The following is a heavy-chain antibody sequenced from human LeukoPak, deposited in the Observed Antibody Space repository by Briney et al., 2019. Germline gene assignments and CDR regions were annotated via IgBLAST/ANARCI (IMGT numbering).Heavy chain of an antibody. Sequence: PGGSLRLSCAASGFTLSSYAMSWVRQAPGKGLEWVSVIYSGGSTYYADSVKGRFTISRDNSKNTLYLQMNSLRAEDTAVYYCAYDSSGYYYHYWGQGTLVTVSS. CDR3: AYDSSGYYYHY. CDR2: IYSGGST. D-gene: IGHD3-22*01. J-gene: IGHJ4*02. CDR1: GFTLSSYA. V-gene: IGHV3-53*01.